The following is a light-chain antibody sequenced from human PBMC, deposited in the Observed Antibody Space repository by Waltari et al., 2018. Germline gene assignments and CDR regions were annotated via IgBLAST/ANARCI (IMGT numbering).Light chain of an antibody. CDR2: KSD. Sequence: QSVLTQPPSASGTPGQRVTISCSGSSSNIGGNHVYWYQQRPGPAPKLLIYKSDQRPSWVPDRFSGSKSGTSASLAISGLRSEDESDYYCAAWDNGLSGRVFGGGTKLTVL. CDR1: SSNIGGNH. V-gene: IGLV1-47*01. J-gene: IGLJ3*02. CDR3: AAWDNGLSGRV.